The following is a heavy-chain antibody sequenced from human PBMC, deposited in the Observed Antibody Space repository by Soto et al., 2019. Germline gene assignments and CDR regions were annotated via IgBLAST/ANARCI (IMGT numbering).Heavy chain of an antibody. Sequence: QVQLVQSGAEVKKPGASVKVSCKASGYTFTSYGISWVRQAPGQGLEWMGWISTYNGNTNYAQKLQGRVTMTTDTATSTADMELMSRRSDEETVEYCGAVGGNRYGAVRPFDYWGQGTLVTVSS. CDR2: ISTYNGNT. CDR1: GYTFTSYG. J-gene: IGHJ4*02. D-gene: IGHD3-3*01. V-gene: IGHV1-18*01. CDR3: GAVGGNRYGAVRPFDY.